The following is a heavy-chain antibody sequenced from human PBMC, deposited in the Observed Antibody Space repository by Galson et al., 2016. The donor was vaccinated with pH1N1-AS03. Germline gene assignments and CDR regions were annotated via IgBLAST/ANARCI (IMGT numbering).Heavy chain of an antibody. D-gene: IGHD3-16*01. J-gene: IGHJ4*02. CDR2: IYGGGDT. V-gene: IGHV3-53*01. CDR3: AREPWGSTQGEY. CDR1: GFTINNNY. Sequence: SLRLSCAASGFTINNNYMSWVRQAPGKGLEWVSVIYGGGDTFYADSVKGRFTISRDNFKNTVYLQMNSLRVEDTAVYYCAREPWGSTQGEYWGQGTLVTVSS.